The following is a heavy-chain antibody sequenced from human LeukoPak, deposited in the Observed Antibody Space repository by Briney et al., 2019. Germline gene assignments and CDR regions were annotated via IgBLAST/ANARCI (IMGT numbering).Heavy chain of an antibody. J-gene: IGHJ4*02. D-gene: IGHD5-12*01. CDR1: GSTFSTYS. V-gene: IGHV3-48*01. Sequence: GGSLRLSCAASGSTFSTYSMKWVRQAPGKGLEWVSYISDSGAMYYADSVRGRFTISRENAQNSLFLQMNSLRAEDTAVYYCARDGGYRGYDADCWGQGTLVTVSS. CDR3: ARDGGYRGYDADC. CDR2: ISDSGAM.